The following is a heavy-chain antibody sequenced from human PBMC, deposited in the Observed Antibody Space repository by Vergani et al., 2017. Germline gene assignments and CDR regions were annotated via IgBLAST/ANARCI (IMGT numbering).Heavy chain of an antibody. CDR3: AKDIRMSVAAFDI. J-gene: IGHJ3*02. CDR1: GFTFSSYA. CDR2: ISGSGGST. D-gene: IGHD3-16*01. Sequence: EVQLLESGGGLVQPGGSLRLSCAASGFTFSSYAMRWVRQAPGKGLEWVSAISGSGGSTYYADSVKGRFTISRDNTKNTLYLQINSLRAEDTAVYYCAKDIRMSVAAFDIWGQGTMVTVSS. V-gene: IGHV3-23*01.